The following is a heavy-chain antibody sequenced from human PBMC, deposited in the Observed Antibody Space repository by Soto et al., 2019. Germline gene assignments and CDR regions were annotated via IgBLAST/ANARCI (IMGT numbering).Heavy chain of an antibody. V-gene: IGHV3-7*05. Sequence: GGSLRLSCAASGFTFSNYWMSWVRQPPGKGLEWVANIKQDGSEKYYVDSVKGRFTISRDNAKNSMYLQMNSLRAEDTAVYYCAREPDYDFWSGPSLFYYYGMDVWGRGTVVTVSS. D-gene: IGHD3-3*01. J-gene: IGHJ6*02. CDR2: IKQDGSEK. CDR1: GFTFSNYW. CDR3: AREPDYDFWSGPSLFYYYGMDV.